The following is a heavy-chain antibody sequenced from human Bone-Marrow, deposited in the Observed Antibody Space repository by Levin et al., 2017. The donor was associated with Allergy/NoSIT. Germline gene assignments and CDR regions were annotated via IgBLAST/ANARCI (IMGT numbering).Heavy chain of an antibody. CDR2: IYYSGST. V-gene: IGHV4-59*01. CDR3: ARGGQEYSSSSDRFDP. Sequence: SETLSLTCTVSGGSISSYYWSWIRQPPGKGLEWIGYIYYSGSTNYNPSLKSRVTISVDTSKNQFSLKLSSVTAADTAVYYCARGGQEYSSSSDRFDPWGQGTLVTVSS. J-gene: IGHJ5*02. CDR1: GGSISSYY. D-gene: IGHD6-6*01.